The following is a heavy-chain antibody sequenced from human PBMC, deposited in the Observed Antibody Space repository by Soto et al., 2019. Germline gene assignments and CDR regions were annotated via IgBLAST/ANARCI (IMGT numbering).Heavy chain of an antibody. CDR1: GGTFSSYA. CDR2: IIPIFGTA. J-gene: IGHJ6*02. V-gene: IGHV1-69*06. CDR3: AVPTTVTIDYYYGMDV. D-gene: IGHD4-17*01. Sequence: GASVKVSCKXSGGTFSSYAISWVRQAPGQGLEWMGGIIPIFGTANYAQKFQGRVTITADKSTSTAYMELSSLRSEDTAVYYCAVPTTVTIDYYYGMDVWGQGTTVTVSS.